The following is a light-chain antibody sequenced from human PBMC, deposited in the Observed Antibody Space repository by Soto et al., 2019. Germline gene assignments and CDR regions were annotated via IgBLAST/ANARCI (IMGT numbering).Light chain of an antibody. CDR3: LQLNRYPLT. CDR1: QGIRND. CDR2: SAS. J-gene: IGKJ4*01. Sequence: DIQMTQSPSSLSASVGDRVTITCRASQGIRNDLGWYQQKPGKPPERLIYSASTLQSGVPSRFSGSGSWTEFSLTIRALQPEDFATYYCLQLNRYPLTFGGGTKVDIK. V-gene: IGKV1-17*01.